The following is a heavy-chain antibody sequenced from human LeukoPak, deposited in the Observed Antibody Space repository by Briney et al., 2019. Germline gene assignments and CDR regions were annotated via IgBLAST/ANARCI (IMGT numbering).Heavy chain of an antibody. CDR2: IYYSGST. V-gene: IGHV4-59*01. J-gene: IGHJ4*02. Sequence: SETLSLTCTVSGGSISSYYWSWIRQPPGKGLEWIGYIYYSGSTNYNPSLKSRVTISVDTSKNQFSLKLSSVTAADTAVYYCARDSGSYQSPFDCWGQGTLVTVSS. CDR3: ARDSGSYQSPFDC. D-gene: IGHD1-26*01. CDR1: GGSISSYY.